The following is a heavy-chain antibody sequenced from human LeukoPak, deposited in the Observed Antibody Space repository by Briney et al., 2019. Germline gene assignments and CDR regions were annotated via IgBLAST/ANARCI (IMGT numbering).Heavy chain of an antibody. CDR2: LSGSGSSP. CDR1: GFTFSSYV. V-gene: IGHV3-23*01. D-gene: IGHD6-13*01. CDR3: ANALGGGNTWYYFDC. J-gene: IGHJ4*02. Sequence: GGSLRLSCAASGFTFSSYVMSWVRQAPGKGLEWVSSLSGSGSSPNYVDSVKGWFTISRDNSKNTLYLQMNSLRAEDTAVYYCANALGGGNTWYYFDCWGQGTLVTVSS.